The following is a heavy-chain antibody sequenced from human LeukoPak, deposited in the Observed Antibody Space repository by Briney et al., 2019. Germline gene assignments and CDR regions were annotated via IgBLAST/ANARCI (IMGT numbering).Heavy chain of an antibody. J-gene: IGHJ4*02. CDR1: GFTFSSFD. D-gene: IGHD1-26*01. CDR2: ISASGDST. Sequence: GGSLRLSCAVSGFTFSSFDMIWVRQTPGKGLEWVSVISASGDSTYYADSVKGRFTISRDNSMKTLYLHLKSPRVEDTAKYYCVKRAASCFDHWGQGTLITVSS. CDR3: VKRAASCFDH. V-gene: IGHV3-23*01.